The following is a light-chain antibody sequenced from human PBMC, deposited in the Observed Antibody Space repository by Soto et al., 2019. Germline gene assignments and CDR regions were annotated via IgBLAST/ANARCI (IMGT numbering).Light chain of an antibody. CDR2: DVS. CDR3: SSYTSSSTWV. V-gene: IGLV2-14*01. Sequence: QSVLTQPASVSGSPGQSIAISCTGTSSDVGGYNYVSWYQQHPGKTPNLMIYDVSNRPSGVSNRFSGSKSGNTASLTISGLQAEDEADYYRSSYTSSSTWVFGGGTKVTVL. CDR1: SSDVGGYNY. J-gene: IGLJ3*02.